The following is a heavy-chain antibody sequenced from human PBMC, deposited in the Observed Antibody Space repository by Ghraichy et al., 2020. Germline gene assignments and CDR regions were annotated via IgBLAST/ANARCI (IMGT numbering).Heavy chain of an antibody. D-gene: IGHD3-22*01. CDR2: IYYSGST. V-gene: IGHV4-59*01. CDR3: ARGANYYDSSGYLGFDP. J-gene: IGHJ5*02. Sequence: SETLSLTCTVSGGSISSYYWSWIRQPPGKGLEWIGYIYYSGSTNYNPSLKSRVTISVDTSKNQFSLKLSSVTAADTAVYYCARGANYYDSSGYLGFDPWGQGTLVTVSS. CDR1: GGSISSYY.